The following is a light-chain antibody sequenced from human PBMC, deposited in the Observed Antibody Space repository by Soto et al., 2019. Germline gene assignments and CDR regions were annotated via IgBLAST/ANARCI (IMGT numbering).Light chain of an antibody. CDR3: QQYTAGPLT. Sequence: IVMTQSPATLSVSPGEKATLSCRASQTVYNILAWYQQKPGQAPRLLVYFASTRAAGIPARFSGSGSGTEFSLTISSLQSEDFALYYCQQYTAGPLTFGGWTKVETK. CDR1: QTVYNI. CDR2: FAS. J-gene: IGKJ4*02. V-gene: IGKV3-15*01.